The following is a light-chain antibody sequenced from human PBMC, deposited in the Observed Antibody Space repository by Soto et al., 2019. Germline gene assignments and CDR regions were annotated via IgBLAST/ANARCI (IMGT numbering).Light chain of an antibody. CDR3: HQYDNSPLT. CDR1: QSVSSN. V-gene: IGKV3-20*01. CDR2: GAS. J-gene: IGKJ4*01. Sequence: ELVLTQAPGTRSLSPGERATLSCRASQSVSSNLAWYQHKPGQAPRLLIYGASTRSTGIPARFSGGGSGTDFTLTISRLEPEDFALYYCHQYDNSPLTFGGGTKVDNK.